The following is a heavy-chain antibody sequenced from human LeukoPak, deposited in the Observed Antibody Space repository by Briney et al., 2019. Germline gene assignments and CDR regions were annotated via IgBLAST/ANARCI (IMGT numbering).Heavy chain of an antibody. CDR2: IYYTGST. V-gene: IGHV4-59*11. CDR1: GGSIGSHY. Sequence: KPSETLSLTCTVSGGSIGSHYWSWIRQPPGKGLEWVGYIYYTGSTNYNPSLTSRVTISVDTSKNQFSLKLRSVTAADTAVYYCAREGFGSGYFYGMDVWGQGTTVTVSS. J-gene: IGHJ6*02. D-gene: IGHD3-3*01. CDR3: AREGFGSGYFYGMDV.